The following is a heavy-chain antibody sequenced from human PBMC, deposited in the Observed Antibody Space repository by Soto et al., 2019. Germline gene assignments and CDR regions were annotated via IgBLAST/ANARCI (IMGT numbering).Heavy chain of an antibody. V-gene: IGHV4-4*02. CDR2: IHHSGST. Sequence: AVSGASITSSHWWSWVRQPPGKGLEWIGEIHHSGSTNYSPSLKSRVTISVDKSKNQFSLKLSSVTAADTAVYYCARDVGHFYDSSPAGHSDFWGQGTLVTVSS. J-gene: IGHJ4*02. CDR1: GASITSSHW. D-gene: IGHD3-22*01. CDR3: ARDVGHFYDSSPAGHSDF.